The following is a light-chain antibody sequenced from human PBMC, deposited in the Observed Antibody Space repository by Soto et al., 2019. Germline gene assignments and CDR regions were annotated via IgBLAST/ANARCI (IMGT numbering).Light chain of an antibody. J-gene: IGKJ1*01. CDR3: QQYGSSPT. Sequence: EIVLTQSPGSLSLSPGERATRSCRASQSVSSKYLGWYQQKPGQAPRLLIYGASSRANGIPDRFSGSGSGTDFTLTISRLEPEDFAVYYCQQYGSSPTFGQGTKVDIK. CDR2: GAS. CDR1: QSVSSKY. V-gene: IGKV3-20*01.